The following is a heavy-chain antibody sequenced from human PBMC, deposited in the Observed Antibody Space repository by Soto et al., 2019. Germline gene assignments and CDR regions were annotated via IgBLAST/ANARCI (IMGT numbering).Heavy chain of an antibody. D-gene: IGHD2-15*01. Sequence: QVQLVQSGAEVKKPGASVKVSCKASGYTFTSYGISWVRQAPGQGLEWMGWISAYNGNTNYAQKLQGRVTITTDTSTSTAYMELRCLRSDDTAVYYCARDLFPAGHGSLLVDYWGQGTLVTVSS. CDR2: ISAYNGNT. J-gene: IGHJ4*02. CDR1: GYTFTSYG. V-gene: IGHV1-18*01. CDR3: ARDLFPAGHGSLLVDY.